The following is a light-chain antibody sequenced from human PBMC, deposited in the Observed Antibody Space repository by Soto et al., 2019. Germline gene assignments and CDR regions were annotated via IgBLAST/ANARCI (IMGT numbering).Light chain of an antibody. V-gene: IGKV2-28*01. CDR3: MQALQTPLT. CDR1: QSLLHSNGYNY. J-gene: IGKJ4*01. Sequence: DIVMTQSPLSLPVTPGEPASISCRSSQSLLHSNGYNYLDWYLQKPGQSPQLLIYLGSNRASGVPDRFSGIGSGTDFTLKISRVEAEDVGVYYCMQALQTPLTFGGETKVEIK. CDR2: LGS.